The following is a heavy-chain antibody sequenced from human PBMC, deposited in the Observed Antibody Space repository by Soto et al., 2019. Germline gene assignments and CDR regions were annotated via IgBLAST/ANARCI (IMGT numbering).Heavy chain of an antibody. CDR3: ERGRGEFDA. CDR1: GASLSDNY. D-gene: IGHD2-21*01. J-gene: IGHJ5*02. V-gene: IGHV4-34*01. CDR2: INHSGNT. Sequence: QVHLQQWGAGLLKPSETLSLTCAVYGASLSDNYCNWLRQPPGKGLAWIGEINHSGNTNYTPSLRSRVTISIDTSTNQLSLNLRSVYAADAAVYYCERGRGEFDALGLGTPVPVSS.